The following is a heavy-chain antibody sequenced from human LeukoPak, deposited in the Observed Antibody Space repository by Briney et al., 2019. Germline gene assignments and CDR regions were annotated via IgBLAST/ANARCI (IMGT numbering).Heavy chain of an antibody. CDR3: ARDISPLRGSWFGYYMDV. CDR1: GFTFSGYG. Sequence: GGSLRLSCTASGFTFSGYGMHWVRQAPGKGLEWVAVISYDGSNKYYADSVKGRFTISRDNSKNTLYLQMNSLRAEDTAVYYCARDISPLRGSWFGYYMDVWGKGTTVTVSS. V-gene: IGHV3-30*03. CDR2: ISYDGSNK. J-gene: IGHJ6*03. D-gene: IGHD3-10*01.